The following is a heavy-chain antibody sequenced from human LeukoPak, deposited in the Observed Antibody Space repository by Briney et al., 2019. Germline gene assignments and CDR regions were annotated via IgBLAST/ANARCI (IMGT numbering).Heavy chain of an antibody. V-gene: IGHV1-8*01. J-gene: IGHJ4*02. Sequence: GASVKVSCKASGYTFTSYDINWVRQATGQGVEWMGWMNPNSGNTGYAQKFQGRVTMTRNTSISTAYMELSSLRSEDTAVYYCARGGSCSSTSCLLFDYWGQGTLVTASS. D-gene: IGHD2-2*01. CDR2: MNPNSGNT. CDR1: GYTFTSYD. CDR3: ARGGSCSSTSCLLFDY.